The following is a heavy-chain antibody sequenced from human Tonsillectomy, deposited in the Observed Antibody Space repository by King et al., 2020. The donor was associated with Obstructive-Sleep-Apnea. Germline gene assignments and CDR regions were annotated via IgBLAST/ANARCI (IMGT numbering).Heavy chain of an antibody. CDR1: GYTFTDYY. V-gene: IGHV1-2*04. CDR2: INPNSGGT. J-gene: IGHJ6*02. CDR3: ARELSNSWYEKGMDV. Sequence: QLVQSGAEVKKPGASVKVSCKAAGYTFTDYYIHWVRQAPGQGLEWMGWINPNSGGTHYAQKFQGWVTMTRETSINKAYMERSRLKYDDTAVYYCARELSNSWYEKGMDVWGQGTTVTVSS. D-gene: IGHD6-19*01.